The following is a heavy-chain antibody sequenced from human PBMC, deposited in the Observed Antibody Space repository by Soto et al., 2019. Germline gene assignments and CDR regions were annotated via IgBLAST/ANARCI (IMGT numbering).Heavy chain of an antibody. V-gene: IGHV4-39*01. CDR2: IYYSGST. J-gene: IGHJ3*02. CDR1: GGSISSSSYY. Sequence: SETLSLTCTVSGGSISSSSYYWGWIRQPQGKGLEWIGSIYYSGSTYYNPSLKSRVTISLDTSKNQFSLKLSSVTAADTAVYYCARPLGEGGTVGAFDIWGQGTMVTVSS. CDR3: ARPLGEGGTVGAFDI. D-gene: IGHD4-17*01.